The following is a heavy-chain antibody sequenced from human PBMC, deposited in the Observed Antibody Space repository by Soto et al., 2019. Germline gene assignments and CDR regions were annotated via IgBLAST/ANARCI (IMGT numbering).Heavy chain of an antibody. CDR3: AHSQPSYSSPSYYFDY. J-gene: IGHJ4*02. CDR2: IYWDDDK. D-gene: IGHD6-6*01. Sequence: QITLKESGPTLGKPTQTLTLTCTFSGFSLSTSGVGVGWIRQPPGKALEWLALIYWDDDKRYSPSLKSRLTITKDTSKNQVVLTMTNMDPVDTATYYCAHSQPSYSSPSYYFDYWGQGTLVTVSS. V-gene: IGHV2-5*02. CDR1: GFSLSTSGVG.